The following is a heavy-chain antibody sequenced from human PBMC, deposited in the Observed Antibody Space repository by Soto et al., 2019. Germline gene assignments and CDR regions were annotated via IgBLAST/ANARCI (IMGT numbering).Heavy chain of an antibody. Sequence: GGSLRLSCAASGFTFSSYAMSWVRQAPGKGLEWVSAISGSGGSTYYADSVKGRFTISRDNSKNTLYLQMNSLRAKDTAVYYCAKHRTHYGDLYYFDYWGQGTLVTVSS. J-gene: IGHJ4*02. V-gene: IGHV3-23*01. CDR3: AKHRTHYGDLYYFDY. CDR2: ISGSGGST. CDR1: GFTFSSYA. D-gene: IGHD4-17*01.